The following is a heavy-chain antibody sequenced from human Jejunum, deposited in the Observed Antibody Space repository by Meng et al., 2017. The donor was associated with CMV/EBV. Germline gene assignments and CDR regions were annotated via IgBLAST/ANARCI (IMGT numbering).Heavy chain of an antibody. J-gene: IGHJ4*02. CDR2: IKKDGSEK. CDR1: GFTISNDW. Sequence: SCVASGFTISNDWMAWVRQAPGKGPEWVASIKKDGSEKNYVDSVKGRFTISRDNAKNSLYLQMNSLRAEDTALYYCARDVGYGDYWGQGTLVTVS. CDR3: ARDVGYGDY. D-gene: IGHD2-15*01. V-gene: IGHV3-7*01.